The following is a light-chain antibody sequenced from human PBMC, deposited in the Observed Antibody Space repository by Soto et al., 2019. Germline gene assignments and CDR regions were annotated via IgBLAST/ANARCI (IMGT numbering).Light chain of an antibody. J-gene: IGKJ1*01. CDR3: QQYNNWPRT. Sequence: EIVMTQSPATLSVSPGERATLSCRASQSISNNLAWYQHKPGQAPRALIYGASTRATGIPARFSGSGSGTEFTLTISSLQSEDFAVYYCQQYNNWPRTFGQGTKVDIK. CDR1: QSISNN. CDR2: GAS. V-gene: IGKV3-15*01.